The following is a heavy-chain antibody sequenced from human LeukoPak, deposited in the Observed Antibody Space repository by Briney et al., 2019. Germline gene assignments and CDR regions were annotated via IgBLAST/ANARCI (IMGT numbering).Heavy chain of an antibody. CDR3: AKDYYCDSSGYYYGDAFDI. CDR1: GFTFSAYA. Sequence: GGSLRLSCAASGFTFSAYAMAWVRQAPGKGLEWVSTISGSGGTTYSADSVKGRFTISRDNSKSILYLQVNSLRAGDTAVYYCAKDYYCDSSGYYYGDAFDIWGQGTMVTVSS. D-gene: IGHD3-22*01. J-gene: IGHJ3*02. CDR2: ISGSGGTT. V-gene: IGHV3-23*01.